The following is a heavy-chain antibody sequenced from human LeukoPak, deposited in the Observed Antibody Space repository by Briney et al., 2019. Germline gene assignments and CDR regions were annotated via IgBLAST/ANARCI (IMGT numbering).Heavy chain of an antibody. D-gene: IGHD3-22*01. CDR2: ISSSGSTI. CDR1: GFTFSDYY. CDR3: ARRRDYYDSSGHTALDY. Sequence: PGGSLILSCAASGFTFSDYYMSWIRQAPGKGLEWVSYISSSGSTIYYSDSVKGRFTISRDNAKNSLYLQMNSLRAEDTAVYYCARRRDYYDSSGHTALDYWGQGTLVTVSS. J-gene: IGHJ4*02. V-gene: IGHV3-11*01.